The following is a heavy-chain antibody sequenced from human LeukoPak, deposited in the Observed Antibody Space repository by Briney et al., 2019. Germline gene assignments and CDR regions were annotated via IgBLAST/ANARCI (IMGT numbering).Heavy chain of an antibody. CDR2: IYSGGST. CDR1: GFTVSSNY. D-gene: IGHD3-9*01. Sequence: PGGSLRLSCAASGFTVSSNYMSWVRQTPGKGLEWVSVIYSGGSTYYADSVKGRFTISRDNSKNTLYLQMNSLRAEDTAVYYCAKDISDGDILTGHPFFDYWGQGTLVTVSS. J-gene: IGHJ4*02. V-gene: IGHV3-53*01. CDR3: AKDISDGDILTGHPFFDY.